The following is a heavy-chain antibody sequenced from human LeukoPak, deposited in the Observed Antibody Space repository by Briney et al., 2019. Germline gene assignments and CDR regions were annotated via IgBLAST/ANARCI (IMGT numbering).Heavy chain of an antibody. J-gene: IGHJ5*02. V-gene: IGHV1-2*02. CDR3: ARDLKYNILTGFRSSFGLDP. Sequence: ASVKVFCKASGYTFTGYYMHWVRQAPGQGLEWMGWINPNSGGTNYAQKFQGRVTMTRDTSISTAYMELRSLRSDDTAVYYCARDLKYNILTGFRSSFGLDPWGQGTLVIVSS. D-gene: IGHD3-9*01. CDR1: GYTFTGYY. CDR2: INPNSGGT.